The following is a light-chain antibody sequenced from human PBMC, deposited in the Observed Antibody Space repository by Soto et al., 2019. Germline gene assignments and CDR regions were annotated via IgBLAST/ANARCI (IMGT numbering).Light chain of an antibody. CDR2: GAS. J-gene: IGKJ5*01. CDR3: QQYVTSAIT. CDR1: HIVDTS. Sequence: TQSPSSLSASVGDRVTVTCRTSHIVDTSLNWYQQKPGQAPRLLIYGASSRATGIPDRFSGSGSGTDFTLTISRLEPEDFALYYCQQYVTSAITFGQGTRLEIK. V-gene: IGKV3-20*01.